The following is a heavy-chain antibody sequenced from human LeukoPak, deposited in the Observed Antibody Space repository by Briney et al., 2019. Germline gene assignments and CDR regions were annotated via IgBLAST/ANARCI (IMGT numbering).Heavy chain of an antibody. J-gene: IGHJ4*02. CDR1: GGSISSASYY. D-gene: IGHD6-13*01. CDR3: AMRERLAAAFDY. V-gene: IGHV4-61*02. CDR2: IYTSGST. Sequence: TLSLTCTVSGGSISSASYYWSWIRQPGGKGLEWIGRIYTSGSTNYNPSLKSRITISVDTSKNQFSLKLSSVTAADTAVYFWAMRERLAAAFDYCGEGTLVSVSS.